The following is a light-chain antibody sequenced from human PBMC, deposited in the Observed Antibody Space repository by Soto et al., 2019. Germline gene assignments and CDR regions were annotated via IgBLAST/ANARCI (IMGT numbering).Light chain of an antibody. CDR2: GGS. CDR3: QQYYSSPRT. V-gene: IGKV3-20*01. Sequence: SPGTSSWYPGERAIRSSRASQSVSSSYLAWYQQKPGQAPRLLFYGGSSRATGIPVRFSGSGSETDFTLAINRLEPEDSAVYYCQQYYSSPRTFGRVTKVAIK. J-gene: IGKJ3*01. CDR1: QSVSSSY.